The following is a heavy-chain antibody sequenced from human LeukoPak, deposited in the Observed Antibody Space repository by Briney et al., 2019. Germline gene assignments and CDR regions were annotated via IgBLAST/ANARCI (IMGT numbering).Heavy chain of an antibody. CDR2: INHSGST. Sequence: PSETLSLTCAVYGGSFSGYYWSWIRQPPGKGLEWIGEINHSGSTNYNPSLKSRVTISVDTSKNQFSLKLSSVTAADTAVYYCARGRVTMVRGVMKVNWFDPWGQGTLVTVSS. J-gene: IGHJ5*02. CDR3: ARGRVTMVRGVMKVNWFDP. D-gene: IGHD3-10*01. V-gene: IGHV4-34*01. CDR1: GGSFSGYY.